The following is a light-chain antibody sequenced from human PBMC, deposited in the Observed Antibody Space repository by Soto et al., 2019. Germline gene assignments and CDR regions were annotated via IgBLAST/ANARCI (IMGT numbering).Light chain of an antibody. J-gene: IGLJ2*01. CDR3: SSYTIPRIPVI. Sequence: QSVLTQPASVSGSPGQSITISCTGTSNDIGGYNYVSWYQQHPGEAPKLIIYEVSNRPSGVSNRFSGSKSDNTASLTITGLQAEDEASYYCSSYTIPRIPVIFGGGTQLTVL. V-gene: IGLV2-14*01. CDR2: EVS. CDR1: SNDIGGYNY.